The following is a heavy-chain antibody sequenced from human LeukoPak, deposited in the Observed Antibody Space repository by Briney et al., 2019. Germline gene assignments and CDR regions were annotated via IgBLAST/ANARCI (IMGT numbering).Heavy chain of an antibody. CDR1: GYSISSGYY. D-gene: IGHD3-10*01. CDR3: ARLESGYYGSGSPDY. Sequence: SETLSLTCAVSGYSISSGYYWGWIRQPPGKGLEWIGSIYHSGSTYYNPSLKSRVTISVDTSKNQYSLKLSSVTAADTAVYYCARLESGYYGSGSPDYWGQGTLVTVSS. V-gene: IGHV4-38-2*01. J-gene: IGHJ4*02. CDR2: IYHSGST.